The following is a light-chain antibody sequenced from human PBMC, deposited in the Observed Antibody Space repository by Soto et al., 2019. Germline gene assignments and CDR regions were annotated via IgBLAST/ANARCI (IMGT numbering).Light chain of an antibody. Sequence: ALTQPASVSGSPGQSITISCTGTSSDVGGYNYVSWYQQHPGKAPKLMIYDVSNRPSGVSNRFSGSKSGNTASLTISGLQAEDEADYCCSSYTSSTTLYVFGTGTKLTVL. J-gene: IGLJ1*01. CDR1: SSDVGGYNY. V-gene: IGLV2-14*01. CDR3: SSYTSSTTLYV. CDR2: DVS.